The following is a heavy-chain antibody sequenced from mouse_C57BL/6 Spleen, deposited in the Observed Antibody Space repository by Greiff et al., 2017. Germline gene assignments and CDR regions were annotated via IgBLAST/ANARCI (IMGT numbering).Heavy chain of an antibody. J-gene: IGHJ4*01. CDR2: ISDGGSYT. D-gene: IGHD2-4*01. V-gene: IGHV5-4*01. Sequence: EVKLVESGGGLVKPGGSLKLSCAASGFTFSSYAMSWVRQTPEKRLEWVATISDGGSYTYYPDNVKGRFTISRDNAKNNLYLQMSHLKSEDTAMYYCARDDDYDHYYARDYWGQGTSVTVSS. CDR3: ARDDDYDHYYARDY. CDR1: GFTFSSYA.